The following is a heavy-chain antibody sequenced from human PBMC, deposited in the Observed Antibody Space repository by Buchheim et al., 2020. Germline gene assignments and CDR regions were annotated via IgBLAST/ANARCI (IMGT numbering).Heavy chain of an antibody. CDR3: ARAGYCSSTSCYRGRPADY. CDR1: GFTFSSYS. J-gene: IGHJ4*02. D-gene: IGHD2-2*02. V-gene: IGHV3-48*01. Sequence: EVQLVESGGGLVQPGGSLRLSCAASGFTFSSYSMNWVRQAPGKGLEWVSYISSSSSTIYYADSVKGRFTISRDNAKNSLYLQMNSLRAEETAVYYCARAGYCSSTSCYRGRPADYWGQGTL. CDR2: ISSSSSTI.